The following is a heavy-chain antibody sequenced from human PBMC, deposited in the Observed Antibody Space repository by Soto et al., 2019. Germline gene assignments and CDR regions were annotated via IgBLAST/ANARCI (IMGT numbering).Heavy chain of an antibody. CDR3: TTDLYYYDSSGYLN. J-gene: IGHJ4*02. CDR2: IKSKTDGGTT. Sequence: PGGSLRLSCAASGFTFSNAWMNWVRQAPGKGLEWVGRIKSKTDGGTTDYDAPVKGKFTISRDDSKNKLYLQMKSLKTEDTAVYYCTTDLYYYDSSGYLNWGQGTLVTVSS. CDR1: GFTFSNAW. D-gene: IGHD3-22*01. V-gene: IGHV3-15*07.